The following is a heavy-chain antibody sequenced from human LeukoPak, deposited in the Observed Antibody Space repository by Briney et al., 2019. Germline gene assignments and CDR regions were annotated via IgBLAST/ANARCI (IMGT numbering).Heavy chain of an antibody. CDR3: ARAYQPLGGLSLPDY. Sequence: ASAKVSCKASGYSFTTYAMNWLRQAPGQGLEWMGWINPNTGNPTYAPGFTGRFVFSLDTSVSTAYLQISGLKADDTAVYYCARAYQPLGGLSLPDYWGQGTLVSVSS. J-gene: IGHJ4*02. V-gene: IGHV7-4-1*02. D-gene: IGHD3-16*02. CDR1: GYSFTTYA. CDR2: INPNTGNP.